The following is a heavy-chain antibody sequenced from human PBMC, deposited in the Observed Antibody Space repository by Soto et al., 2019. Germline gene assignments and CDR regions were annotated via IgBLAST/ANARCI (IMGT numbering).Heavy chain of an antibody. Sequence: QVQLQQWGAGLLKPSEILSLTCAVYCGSFRGYYWSWIRQPPGKGLEWIGEINHSGSTNYNPSLKSRVTTSVDTSKNQFSLKLSSVTAADTAVYYCARTSRFDCWGQGTLVTVSS. D-gene: IGHD6-6*01. V-gene: IGHV4-34*01. CDR3: ARTSRFDC. CDR1: CGSFRGYY. J-gene: IGHJ4*02. CDR2: INHSGST.